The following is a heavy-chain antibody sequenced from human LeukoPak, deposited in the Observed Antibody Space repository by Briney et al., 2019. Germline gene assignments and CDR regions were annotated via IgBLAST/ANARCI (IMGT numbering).Heavy chain of an antibody. CDR1: GFTLSTYW. CDR3: ARDRVVAAIDGFDI. V-gene: IGHV3-7*03. D-gene: IGHD3-22*01. Sequence: PGGSLRLSCAASGFTLSTYWMSWVRQAPGKGLEWVANINEDGSEKHYVDSVKGRFTISRDNAKNSLYLQMNSLKAEDTAVYYCARDRVVAAIDGFDIWGQGTMVTVSS. CDR2: INEDGSEK. J-gene: IGHJ3*02.